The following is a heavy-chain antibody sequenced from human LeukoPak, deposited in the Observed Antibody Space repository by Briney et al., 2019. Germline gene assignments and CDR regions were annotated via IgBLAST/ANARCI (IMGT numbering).Heavy chain of an antibody. CDR1: GFTFGDYA. Sequence: PGGSLRLSCTASGFTFGDYAMSWVRQAPGKGLEWVGFIRSRAYGGTTEYAASVRGRFTISRDDSKSIAYLQMISLQTEDTAVYYCTREESPYYFDYWGQGTLVTVSS. J-gene: IGHJ4*02. CDR2: IRSRAYGGTT. CDR3: TREESPYYFDY. V-gene: IGHV3-49*04.